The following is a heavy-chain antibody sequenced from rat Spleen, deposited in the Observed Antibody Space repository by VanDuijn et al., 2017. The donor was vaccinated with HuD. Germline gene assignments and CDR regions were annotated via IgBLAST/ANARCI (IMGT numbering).Heavy chain of an antibody. Sequence: EVQVVESGGGLVQPGESLKLSCVASGFTFNNYWMTWIRRAPGKGLEWVASITNTGGSTYYPDSVKGRFTISRDNAKSTLYLQMNSLRSEDTATYYCTNSGYAYWGQGVMVTVSS. CDR3: TNSGYAY. D-gene: IGHD4-3*01. CDR2: ITNTGGST. J-gene: IGHJ2*01. V-gene: IGHV5-31*01. CDR1: GFTFNNYW.